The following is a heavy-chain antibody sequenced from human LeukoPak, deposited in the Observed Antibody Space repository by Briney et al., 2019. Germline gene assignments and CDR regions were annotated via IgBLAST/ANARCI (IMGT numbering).Heavy chain of an antibody. CDR1: GNYW. D-gene: IGHD5-12*01. CDR3: ARGWLRSDYCFDS. CDR2: INSDGSWT. Sequence: GGSLRLSCAASGNYWMHWVRQVPGKGLVWVSHINSDGSWTSYADSVKGRFTISRDDAKNTLYLQMNSLRAEDTAVYYCARGWLRSDYCFDSWGQGTLVTVSS. J-gene: IGHJ4*02. V-gene: IGHV3-74*01.